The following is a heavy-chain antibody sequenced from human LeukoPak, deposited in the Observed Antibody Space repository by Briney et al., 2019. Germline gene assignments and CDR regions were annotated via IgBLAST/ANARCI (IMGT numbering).Heavy chain of an antibody. Sequence: KPGGSLRLSCAASGFTFSDYYMSWIRQAPGKGLEWVSYISSSGSTIYYADSVKGRFTISRDNAKNSLYLQMNSLRAEDTAVYYCARDSWGPLGRFTRNDAFDIWGQGTMVTVSS. CDR3: ARDSWGPLGRFTRNDAFDI. D-gene: IGHD3-16*01. J-gene: IGHJ3*02. CDR1: GFTFSDYY. V-gene: IGHV3-11*04. CDR2: ISSSGSTI.